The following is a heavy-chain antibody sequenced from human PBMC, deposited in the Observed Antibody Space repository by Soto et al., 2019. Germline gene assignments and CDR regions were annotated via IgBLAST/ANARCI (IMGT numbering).Heavy chain of an antibody. CDR3: ARAPTVFSPFDP. CDR2: INDSGST. J-gene: IGHJ5*02. Sequence: SETLSLTCAVYGGSFSGYCWSWIRQPPGKGLEWIGEINDSGSTNYNPSLKSRVTISIDTSKNQFSLKLNSVTAADTAVYYCARAPTVFSPFDPWGQGTLVTVSS. V-gene: IGHV4-34*01. D-gene: IGHD4-17*01. CDR1: GGSFSGYC.